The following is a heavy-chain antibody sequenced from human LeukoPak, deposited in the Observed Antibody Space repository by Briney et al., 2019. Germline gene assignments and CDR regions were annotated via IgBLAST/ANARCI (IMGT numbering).Heavy chain of an antibody. CDR1: GGTLSSYA. J-gene: IGHJ3*02. CDR2: INPNSGDT. V-gene: IGHV1-2*02. CDR3: ARDFPGIVGASDAFDI. Sequence: ASVKVSCKASGGTLSSYAISWVRQAPGQGLEWMGWINPNSGDTHYSQNFQGRVTMTRDTSISTAYMELSRLTSDDTAVYYCARDFPGIVGASDAFDIWGQGTLVTVSS. D-gene: IGHD1-26*01.